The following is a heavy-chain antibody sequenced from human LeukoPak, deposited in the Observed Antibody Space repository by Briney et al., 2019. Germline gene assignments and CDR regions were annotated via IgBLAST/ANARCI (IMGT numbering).Heavy chain of an antibody. V-gene: IGHV4-34*01. D-gene: IGHD6-6*01. J-gene: IGHJ4*02. CDR1: GGSFSGYY. CDR3: ARGARSVAARFDY. Sequence: SETLSLTCAVYGGSFSGYYWSWIRQPPGKGLEWIGEINHSGSTNYNPSLKSRVTISVDTSKNQFSLKLSSVTAADTAVYYCARGARSVAARFDYWGQGTLVTVSS. CDR2: INHSGST.